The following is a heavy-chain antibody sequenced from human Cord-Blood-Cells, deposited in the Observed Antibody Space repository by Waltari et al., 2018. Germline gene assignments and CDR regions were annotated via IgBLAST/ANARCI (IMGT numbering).Heavy chain of an antibody. CDR3: ATRRGGWDY. Sequence: QVQLVQSGAEVKKPGASVKVSCKASGYTFTSYDINWVRQATGQGLEWMGGLNPNSGNTSYAQKCQGRGTITRNTSRSTAYMELSSLRSEDTAVYYCATRRGGWDYWGQGTLVTVSS. V-gene: IGHV1-8*03. J-gene: IGHJ4*02. CDR1: GYTFTSYD. CDR2: LNPNSGNT. D-gene: IGHD3-16*01.